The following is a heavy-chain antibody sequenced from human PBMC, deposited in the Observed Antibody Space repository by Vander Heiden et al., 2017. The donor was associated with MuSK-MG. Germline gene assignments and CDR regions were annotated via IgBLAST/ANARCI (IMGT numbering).Heavy chain of an antibody. CDR2: ISSAGDT. V-gene: IGHV3-13*01. CDR1: GFPFRGSA. CDR3: EGSSGGSVGGMDV. D-gene: IGHD2-15*01. J-gene: IGHJ6*02. Sequence: EVQLVESGGGLVQPGGSLKLPCAASGFPFRGSALHWVRQAEGKGFDWCWTISSAGDTFYPSSVKGRFSISGDNAKNSFYLKLNGLTAGDTALYFCEGSSGGSVGGMDVWAKGPRSPSP.